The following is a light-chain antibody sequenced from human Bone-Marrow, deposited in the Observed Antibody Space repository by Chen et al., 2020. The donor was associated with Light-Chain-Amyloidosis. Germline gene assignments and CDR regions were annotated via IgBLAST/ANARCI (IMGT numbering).Light chain of an antibody. Sequence: SYVLTQPSSVSVAPGQTATIACGGNNIGSTSVHWYQQTPGQAPQLVVYDDSDRPSGIPERLSGSNAGNTATLTISGVEAGDEADYYWQVWDRSSDRPVFGGGTKLTVL. J-gene: IGLJ3*02. CDR2: DDS. V-gene: IGLV3-21*02. CDR3: QVWDRSSDRPV. CDR1: NIGSTS.